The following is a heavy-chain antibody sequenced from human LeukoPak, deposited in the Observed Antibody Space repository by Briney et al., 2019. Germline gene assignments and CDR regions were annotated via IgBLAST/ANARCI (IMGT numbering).Heavy chain of an antibody. J-gene: IGHJ3*02. V-gene: IGHV3-23*01. CDR2: ISGSGGST. CDR3: AKWWYYYDSSGYYPHAFDI. D-gene: IGHD3-22*01. CDR1: GFTFSSYA. Sequence: GGSLRLSCAASGFTFSSYAMSWVRQAPGKGLEWVSAISGSGGSTYYADSVKGRFTISGDNSKNTLYLQMNSLRAEDTAVYYCAKWWYYYDSSGYYPHAFDIWGQGTMVTVSS.